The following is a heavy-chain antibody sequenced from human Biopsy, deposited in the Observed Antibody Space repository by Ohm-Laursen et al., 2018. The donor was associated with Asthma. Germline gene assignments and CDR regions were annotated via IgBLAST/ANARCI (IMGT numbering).Heavy chain of an antibody. CDR1: GGSMSSSSYY. J-gene: IGHJ4*02. D-gene: IGHD7-27*01. V-gene: IGHV4-39*01. CDR2: ISYTGSA. Sequence: SDTLSLTCTVSGGSMSSSSYYWGWIRQPPGKGLEWMGSISYTGSAYHNPSLKSRVTISVHTSKNHFSRKLSSVTAADTAVYYCARHWDWGSFFDYWGQGTPVTVSS. CDR3: ARHWDWGSFFDY.